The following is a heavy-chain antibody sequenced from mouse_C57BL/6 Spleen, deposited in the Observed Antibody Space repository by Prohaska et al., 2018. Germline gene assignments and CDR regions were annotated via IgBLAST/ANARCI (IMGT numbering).Heavy chain of an antibody. J-gene: IGHJ1*03. CDR3: ASPNWDWYFDV. Sequence: EVKLLQSGGGLVQPGGSLKLSGAASGIDFSRYWMSWVRRAPGKGLEWIVEINPDSSTINYAPSLKDKFIISRDNAKNTLYLQMSKVRSEDTALYYCASPNWDWYFDVWGTGTTVTVSS. CDR2: INPDSSTI. CDR1: GIDFSRYW. V-gene: IGHV4-1*01. D-gene: IGHD4-1*01.